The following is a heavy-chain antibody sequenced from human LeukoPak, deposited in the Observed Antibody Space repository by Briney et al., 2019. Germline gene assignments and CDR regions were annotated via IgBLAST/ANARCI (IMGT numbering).Heavy chain of an antibody. D-gene: IGHD3-9*01. V-gene: IGHV3-30*18. CDR1: GFTFSSYG. Sequence: PGRSLRLSCAASGFTFSSYGMHWVRQAPGKGLEWVAVISYDGSNKYYADSVKGRFTISRDNSKNTLYLQMNSLRAEDTAVYYCAKDVLTGSLDAFDIWGQGTMVTVSS. J-gene: IGHJ3*02. CDR2: ISYDGSNK. CDR3: AKDVLTGSLDAFDI.